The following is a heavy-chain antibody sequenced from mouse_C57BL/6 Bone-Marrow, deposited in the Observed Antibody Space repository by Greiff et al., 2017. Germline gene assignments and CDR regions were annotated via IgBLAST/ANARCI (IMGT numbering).Heavy chain of an antibody. V-gene: IGHV5-12*01. Sequence: EVQLVESGGGLVQPGGSLKLSCAASGFTFSDYYMYWVRQTPEKRLEWVAYISNGGGSTYYPDTVKGRFTISRDNAKNTLYLQMSRLKSEDTAMYYCARHRGRQAWFAYWGQGTLVTVSA. CDR3: ARHRGRQAWFAY. CDR2: ISNGGGST. J-gene: IGHJ3*01. CDR1: GFTFSDYY. D-gene: IGHD3-1*01.